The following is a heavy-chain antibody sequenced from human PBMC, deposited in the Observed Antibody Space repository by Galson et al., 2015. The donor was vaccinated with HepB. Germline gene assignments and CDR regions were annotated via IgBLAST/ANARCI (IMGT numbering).Heavy chain of an antibody. CDR1: GFTFNDAW. CDR2: IKSKTDGGTI. D-gene: IGHD6-19*01. V-gene: IGHV3-15*01. J-gene: IGHJ4*02. CDR3: TTGLGWTDNDY. Sequence: SLRLSCATSGFTFNDAWMSWVRQAPGKGLDWVGRIKSKTDGGTIDYAAPVKGRFTISRDDSKTTVYLQMNSLKTEDTAVYFCTTGLGWTDNDYWGQGTLVTVSA.